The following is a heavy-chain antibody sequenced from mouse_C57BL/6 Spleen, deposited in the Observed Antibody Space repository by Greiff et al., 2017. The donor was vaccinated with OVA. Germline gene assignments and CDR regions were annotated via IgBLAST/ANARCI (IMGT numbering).Heavy chain of an antibody. Sequence: QVQLQQPGAELVRPGTSVKLSCKASGYTFTSYWMHWVKQRPGQGLEWIGVIDPSDSYTNYNQKFKGKATLTVDTSSSTAYMQLSSLTSEDSAVYYCARSGLLRQLGAYWGQGTLVTVSA. CDR1: GYTFTSYW. CDR3: ARSGLLRQLGAY. J-gene: IGHJ3*01. V-gene: IGHV1-59*01. D-gene: IGHD1-1*01. CDR2: IDPSDSYT.